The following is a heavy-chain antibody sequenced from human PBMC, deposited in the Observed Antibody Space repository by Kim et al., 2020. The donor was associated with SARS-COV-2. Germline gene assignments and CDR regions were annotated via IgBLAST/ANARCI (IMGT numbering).Heavy chain of an antibody. CDR2: VRDFGNTT. J-gene: IGHJ3*02. D-gene: IGHD1-7*01. CDR1: GFTLSLYS. V-gene: IGHV3-48*04. CDR3: VRENYWAFDI. Sequence: GGSLRLSCATSGFTLSLYSMNGVRQAPGEGREGVSHVRDFGNTTKYANSVKGRFTISRDNTTNSLYLQMNCLRAEDTAVYYCVRENYWAFDIWGQGTMVTVSS.